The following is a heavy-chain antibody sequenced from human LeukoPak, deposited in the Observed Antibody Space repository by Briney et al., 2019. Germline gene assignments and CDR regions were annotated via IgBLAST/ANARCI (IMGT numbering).Heavy chain of an antibody. CDR1: GFTFSSYA. D-gene: IGHD5-12*01. CDR3: AKDPYSGYDFNSPQHYFDY. J-gene: IGHJ4*02. CDR2: ISGSGGST. V-gene: IGHV3-23*01. Sequence: GGSLRLSCAASGFTFSSYAMSWVRQAPGKGLEWVSAISGSGGSTYYADSVKGRFTISRDNSKNTLYLQMNSLRAEDTAVYYCAKDPYSGYDFNSPQHYFDYGGQGTLVTVSS.